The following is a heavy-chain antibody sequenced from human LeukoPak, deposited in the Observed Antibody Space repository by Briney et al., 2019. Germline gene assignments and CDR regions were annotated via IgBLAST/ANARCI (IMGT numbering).Heavy chain of an antibody. Sequence: PGGSLRLSCAASGSTFSSYWMSWVRQAPGKGLEWVANIKRDGSEKYYVDSVKGRFTISRDNAKNSLYLQMNSLRAEDTAVYYCANTPRFLEWLLHDAFDIWGQGTMVTVSS. CDR2: IKRDGSEK. D-gene: IGHD3-3*01. V-gene: IGHV3-7*03. J-gene: IGHJ3*02. CDR1: GSTFSSYW. CDR3: ANTPRFLEWLLHDAFDI.